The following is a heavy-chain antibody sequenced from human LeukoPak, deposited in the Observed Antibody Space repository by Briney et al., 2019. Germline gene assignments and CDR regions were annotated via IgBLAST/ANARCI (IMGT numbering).Heavy chain of an antibody. D-gene: IGHD6-19*01. J-gene: IGHJ4*02. V-gene: IGHV3-74*01. CDR2: INSDGRTT. CDR1: GFTFTNYW. Sequence: GGPLRLSCAISGFTFTNYWMVWVRQAPGKGLVWVSRINSDGRTTNYADSVKGRFTTSRDNAKNSLYLQMNSLRAEDTAVYYCARDWYSSGWYERGYYFDYWGQGTLVTVS. CDR3: ARDWYSSGWYERGYYFDY.